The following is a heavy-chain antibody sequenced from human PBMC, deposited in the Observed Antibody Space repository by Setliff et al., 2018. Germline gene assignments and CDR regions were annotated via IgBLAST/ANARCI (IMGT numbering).Heavy chain of an antibody. CDR2: IFQSGIT. CDR3: ARLGGLLVATMPFDY. D-gene: IGHD5-12*01. CDR1: GFSITNGYY. V-gene: IGHV4-38-2*01. J-gene: IGHJ4*02. Sequence: ETLSLTCAVSGFSITNGYYWGWIRQSPGRGLEWIANIFQSGITFYNPSLKSRVTMSLDTSTNRFSLKLRSVTAADTAVYYCARLGGLLVATMPFDYWGQGIPVTVSS.